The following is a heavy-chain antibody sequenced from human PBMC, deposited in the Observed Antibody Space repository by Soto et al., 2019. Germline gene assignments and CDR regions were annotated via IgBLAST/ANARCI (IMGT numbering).Heavy chain of an antibody. CDR3: ARDSGYWTGGSRQIEGPIDH. CDR1: GGTFSSYT. V-gene: IGHV1-69*08. D-gene: IGHD2-15*01. Sequence: QVQLVQSGAEVKKPGSSVKVSCKASGGTFSSYTISWVRQAPGQGLEWMGRIIPILGIATYAQKFQGRVTITADKPTGTAYMELRRLRSEDTNVYYRARDSGYWTGGSRQIEGPIDHCGQRTLVTVSS. J-gene: IGHJ1*01. CDR2: IIPILGIA.